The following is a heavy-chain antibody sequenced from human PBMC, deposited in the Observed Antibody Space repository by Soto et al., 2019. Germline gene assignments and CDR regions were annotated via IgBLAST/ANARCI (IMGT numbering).Heavy chain of an antibody. CDR1: GDSMSRGDYY. J-gene: IGHJ3*02. CDR3: ARDPLYDYVDLSYVFDM. V-gene: IGHV4-30-4*01. CDR2: VYHTGST. D-gene: IGHD3-10*02. Sequence: QVQLQESGPGLVKPSQTLSVSCTVSGDSMSRGDYYWSWIRLPPGKGLEWIGFVYHTGSTYYSPSLKGRDDISVDTSKNQFSLKLNSVTAADTAVYYCARDPLYDYVDLSYVFDMWGHGTNVTVSS.